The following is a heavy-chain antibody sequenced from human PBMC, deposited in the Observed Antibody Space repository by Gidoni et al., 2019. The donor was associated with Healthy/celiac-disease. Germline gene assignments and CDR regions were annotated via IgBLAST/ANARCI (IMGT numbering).Heavy chain of an antibody. V-gene: IGHV3-9*01. CDR1: GFTFDDYA. CDR2: ISWNSGSI. Sequence: VQLVASGRGLVQSGRYLRLSCAASGFTFDDYAMHWVRQAPGKGLEWVSGISWNSGSIGYADSVKGRFTISRDNAKNSLYLQMNSLRAEDTALYYCAKDLTTVTAYGMDVWGQGTTVTVSS. CDR3: AKDLTTVTAYGMDV. J-gene: IGHJ6*02. D-gene: IGHD4-17*01.